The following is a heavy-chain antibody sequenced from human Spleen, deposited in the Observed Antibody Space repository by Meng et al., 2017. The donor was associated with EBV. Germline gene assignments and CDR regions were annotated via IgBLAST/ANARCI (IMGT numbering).Heavy chain of an antibody. CDR3: ARDVGRDYFDP. CDR2: ISNIGRT. CDR1: GGSISSGGYY. V-gene: IGHV4-30-4*01. J-gene: IGHJ4*02. Sequence: PLLEQAPGLVMPSVTLSLHWPFSGGSISSGGYYWSWIRQPPGKGLEWIGYISNIGRTYYNPSLKSRVTISVDTSKKQFSLKLSSVTAADTAVYYCARDVGRDYFDPWGRGTLVTVSS.